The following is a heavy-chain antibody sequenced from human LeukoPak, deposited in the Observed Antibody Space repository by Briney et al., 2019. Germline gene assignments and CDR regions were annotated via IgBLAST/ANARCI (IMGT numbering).Heavy chain of an antibody. Sequence: GGSLRLSCAASGFTFSSYGMHWVRQAPGKGLEGVAFIRYDGSNKYYADSVKGRFTISRDNSKNTLYLQMNSLRAEDTAVYYCAKGFGYSYGLGDWGQGTLVTVSS. V-gene: IGHV3-30*02. CDR1: GFTFSSYG. J-gene: IGHJ4*02. CDR2: IRYDGSNK. D-gene: IGHD5-18*01. CDR3: AKGFGYSYGLGD.